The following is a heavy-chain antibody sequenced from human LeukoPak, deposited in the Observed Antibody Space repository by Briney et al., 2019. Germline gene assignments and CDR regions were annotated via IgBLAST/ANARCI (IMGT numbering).Heavy chain of an antibody. CDR1: GFTFSSYA. Sequence: GGSLRLSCAASGFTFSSYAMHWVRQAPGKGLEWVSFIYSGGNTHYSDSVKGRFTLSRDNSKNTLCLQMNSLRAEDTAIYYCARRAGEYSHPYDYWGQGTLVTVSS. CDR3: ARRAGEYSHPYDY. V-gene: IGHV3-53*01. D-gene: IGHD2-15*01. J-gene: IGHJ4*02. CDR2: IYSGGNT.